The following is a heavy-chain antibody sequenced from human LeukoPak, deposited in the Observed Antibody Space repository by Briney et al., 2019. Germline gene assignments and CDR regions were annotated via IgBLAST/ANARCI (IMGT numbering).Heavy chain of an antibody. CDR2: ISSSGSTI. V-gene: IGHV3-11*04. J-gene: IGHJ4*02. CDR1: GFTFSDYY. Sequence: GGSLRLSCAASGFTFSDYYMSWIRQAPGKGLEWVSCISSSGSTIYYADSLKGRFTICRDNAKNSLYLQMNSLRAEDTAVYYRARARHSSGWFDYWGQGTLVTVSS. D-gene: IGHD6-19*01. CDR3: ARARHSSGWFDY.